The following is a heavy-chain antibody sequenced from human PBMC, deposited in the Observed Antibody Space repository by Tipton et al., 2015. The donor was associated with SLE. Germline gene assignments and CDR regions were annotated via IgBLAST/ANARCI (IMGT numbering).Heavy chain of an antibody. J-gene: IGHJ3*02. V-gene: IGHV4-34*01. Sequence: TLSLTCAVYGGSFSGYYWSWIRQPPGKGLEWIGEINHSGSTNYNPSLKSRVTISVDTSKNQFSLKLSSVTAADTAVYYCARGAKGAFDIWGQGTMVTVSS. CDR2: INHSGST. CDR1: GGSFSGYY. CDR3: ARGAKGAFDI.